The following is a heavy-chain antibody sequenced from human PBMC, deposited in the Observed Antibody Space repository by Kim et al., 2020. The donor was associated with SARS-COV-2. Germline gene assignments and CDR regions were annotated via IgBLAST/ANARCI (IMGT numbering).Heavy chain of an antibody. Sequence: SVKVSCKASGGTFSSYTISWVRQAPGQGLEWMGRIIPILGIANYAQKFQGRVTITADKSTSTAYMELSSLRSEDTAVYYCARGWELLEYYFDYRGQGTLVTVSS. D-gene: IGHD1-26*01. J-gene: IGHJ4*02. V-gene: IGHV1-69*02. CDR1: GGTFSSYT. CDR3: ARGWELLEYYFDY. CDR2: IIPILGIA.